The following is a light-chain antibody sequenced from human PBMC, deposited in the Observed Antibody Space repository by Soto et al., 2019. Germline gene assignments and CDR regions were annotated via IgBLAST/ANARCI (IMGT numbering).Light chain of an antibody. CDR2: DAS. Sequence: EIVLTQSPAPLSLSPGERATLSCRASQSVSSYLAWYQQKPGQAPRLLIYDASNRATGIPARFSGSGSGTDFTLTISSLEPEDFGVYYCQQRSKWPPTWTFGQGTKVEIK. CDR1: QSVSSY. V-gene: IGKV3-11*01. CDR3: QQRSKWPPTWT. J-gene: IGKJ1*01.